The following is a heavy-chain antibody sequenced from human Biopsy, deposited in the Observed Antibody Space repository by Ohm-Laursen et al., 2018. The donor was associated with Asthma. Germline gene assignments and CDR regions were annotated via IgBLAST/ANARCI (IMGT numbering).Heavy chain of an antibody. CDR3: ARVASYGDLYFGIDV. CDR2: VFWSGTT. Sequence: SQTLSLTCAVGGAYIGSRDHHWSWIRQSPGTGLEWMGFVFWSGTTHYNRSLERRLSISIDTTRNEFSMTLRSVTAADTAVYFCARVASYGDLYFGIDVWGPGTTVSVS. J-gene: IGHJ6*02. D-gene: IGHD4-17*01. CDR1: GAYIGSRDHH. V-gene: IGHV4-30-4*01.